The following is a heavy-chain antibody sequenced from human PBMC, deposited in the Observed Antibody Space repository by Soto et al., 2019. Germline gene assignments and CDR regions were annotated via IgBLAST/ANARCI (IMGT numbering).Heavy chain of an antibody. CDR2: ISWNGAAT. J-gene: IGHJ4*02. Sequence: EVQLVESGGGLVQPGGSLRLSCAASGFTFDDYAIHWVRQAPGKGLEWVSGISWNGAATGYADSVKGRFTISRDNAKNTLYLQIISLGSDDTAIYYCANLPLSGAGFDCWGLGTLCTVSS. D-gene: IGHD3-10*01. CDR3: ANLPLSGAGFDC. V-gene: IGHV3-9*01. CDR1: GFTFDDYA.